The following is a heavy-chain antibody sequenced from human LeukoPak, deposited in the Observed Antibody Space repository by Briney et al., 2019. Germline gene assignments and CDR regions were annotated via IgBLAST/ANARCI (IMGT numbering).Heavy chain of an antibody. D-gene: IGHD2-21*02. CDR1: GGSISSYY. J-gene: IGHJ4*02. CDR2: IYTSGST. V-gene: IGHV4-4*07. CDR3: ARGGVYCGGDCYSGLSY. Sequence: PSDTLSLTCTVSGGSISSYYWSWIRQPAGKGLEWIGRIYTSGSTNYNPSLKSRVTMSVDTSKNQFSLKLSSVTAADTAVYYCARGGVYCGGDCYSGLSYWGQGTLVTVSS.